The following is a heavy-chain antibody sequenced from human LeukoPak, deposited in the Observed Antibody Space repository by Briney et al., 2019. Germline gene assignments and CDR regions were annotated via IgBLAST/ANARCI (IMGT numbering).Heavy chain of an antibody. Sequence: GGSLRLSCAASGFTFSIYWMSWVRQAPGKGLEWVANINQDGSEIYYVDSVKDRFTISRDNTKNSLYLQMNSLRAEDTAVYYCARDDGDAFDIWGQGTMVTVSS. CDR3: ARDDGDAFDI. CDR2: INQDGSEI. D-gene: IGHD5-24*01. CDR1: GFTFSIYW. J-gene: IGHJ3*02. V-gene: IGHV3-7*01.